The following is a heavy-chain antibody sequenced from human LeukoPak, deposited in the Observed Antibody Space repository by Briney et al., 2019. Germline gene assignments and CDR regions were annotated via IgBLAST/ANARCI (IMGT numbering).Heavy chain of an antibody. CDR2: INHSGST. CDR1: GGSFSGYY. V-gene: IGHV4-34*01. CDR3: VRVAYCSGGSCYRPYYYGMDV. J-gene: IGHJ6*02. D-gene: IGHD2-15*01. Sequence: ASETLYLTCAVYGGSFSGYYWSWIRQPPGKGLGWNGEINHSGSTNYNPSLKRRVTISVDTSKNQFSLKLSSVTAADTAVYYCVRVAYCSGGSCYRPYYYGMDVWGQGTTVTVSS.